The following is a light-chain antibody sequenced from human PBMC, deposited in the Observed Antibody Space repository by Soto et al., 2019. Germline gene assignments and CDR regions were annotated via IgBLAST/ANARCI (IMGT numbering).Light chain of an antibody. Sequence: DIQMTQSPSSLSASVGDTVSITCRASQDLNSYLNWYQQKPGQAPKLLIFAATTLQSGVPSRFSGSESGTDFTLTISNLQPEDFATYFCHQSYNSPPTFGPGTKVDVK. CDR2: AAT. V-gene: IGKV1-39*01. CDR3: HQSYNSPPT. J-gene: IGKJ3*01. CDR1: QDLNSY.